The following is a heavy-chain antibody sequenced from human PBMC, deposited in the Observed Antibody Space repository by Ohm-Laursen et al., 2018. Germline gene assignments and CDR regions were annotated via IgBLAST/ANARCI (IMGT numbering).Heavy chain of an antibody. V-gene: IGHV4-34*01. CDR3: VRGLNYYGSGSYYNKYNWFDP. CDR1: SGSFSGYY. Sequence: SETLSLTCAVYSGSFSGYYWCWTRQPPGKGLEWIGEINHSGSTNYNSSLKRRVTISVDTSTNQFSLNLSSVTTADTAVYYCVRGLNYYGSGSYYNKYNWFDPWGQGTLVTVSS. CDR2: INHSGST. J-gene: IGHJ5*02. D-gene: IGHD3-10*01.